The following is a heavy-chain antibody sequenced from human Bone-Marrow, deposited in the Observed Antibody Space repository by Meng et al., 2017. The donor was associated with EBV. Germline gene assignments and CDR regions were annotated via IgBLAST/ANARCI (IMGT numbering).Heavy chain of an antibody. J-gene: IGHJ4*02. CDR1: GFSLSTSGVG. Sequence: QIPLKEPGPTLVKPTQTLTLTCTFSGFSLSTSGVGVGWIRQPPGKALEWLALIYWDDDKRYSPSLKSRLTITKDTSKNQVVLKMTNMDPVDTATYYCAHSGDYYDSSGHGYYFDYWGQGTLVTVSS. V-gene: IGHV2-5*02. CDR2: IYWDDDK. CDR3: AHSGDYYDSSGHGYYFDY. D-gene: IGHD3-22*01.